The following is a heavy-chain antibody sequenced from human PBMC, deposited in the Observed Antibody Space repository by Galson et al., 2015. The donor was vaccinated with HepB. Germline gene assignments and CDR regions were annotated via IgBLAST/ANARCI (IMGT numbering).Heavy chain of an antibody. J-gene: IGHJ4*02. CDR3: ARTAITMIVVVPDY. CDR1: GFTFSSYA. Sequence: SLRLSCAASGFTFSSYAMHWVCQAPGKGLEWVAVISYDGSNKYYADSVKGRFSISRDNSKNTLYLQMNSLRAEDTAVYYCARTAITMIVVVPDYWGQGTLVTVSS. V-gene: IGHV3-30-3*01. D-gene: IGHD3-22*01. CDR2: ISYDGSNK.